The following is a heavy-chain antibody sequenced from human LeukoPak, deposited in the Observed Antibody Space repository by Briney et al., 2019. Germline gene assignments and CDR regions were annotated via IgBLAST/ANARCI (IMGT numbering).Heavy chain of an antibody. Sequence: KPSGTLSLTCTVSGGSISSSSYYWGWIRQPPGKGLEWIGSIYYSGSTYYNPSLKSRVTISVDTSKNQFSLKLSSVTAADTAVYYCARRSGIAVAGAFDYWGQGTLVTVSS. CDR3: ARRSGIAVAGAFDY. CDR2: IYYSGST. D-gene: IGHD6-19*01. J-gene: IGHJ4*02. CDR1: GGSISSSSYY. V-gene: IGHV4-39*07.